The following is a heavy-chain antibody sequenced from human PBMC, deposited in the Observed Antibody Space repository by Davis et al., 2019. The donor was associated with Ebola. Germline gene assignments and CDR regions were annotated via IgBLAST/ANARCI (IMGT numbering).Heavy chain of an antibody. CDR1: GFTSSSYA. CDR2: ISGSGGST. Sequence: GESLKISCAASGFTSSSYAMSWVRQAPGKGLEWVSAISGSGGSTYYADSVKGRFTISRDNSKNTLYLQMNSLRAEDTAVYYCAKFGVVVAAGNWFDPWGQGTLVTVSS. V-gene: IGHV3-23*01. D-gene: IGHD2-15*01. CDR3: AKFGVVVAAGNWFDP. J-gene: IGHJ5*02.